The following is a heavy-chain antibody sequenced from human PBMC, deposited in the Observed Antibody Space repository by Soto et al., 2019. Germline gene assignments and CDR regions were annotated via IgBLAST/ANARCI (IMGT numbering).Heavy chain of an antibody. CDR1: GYIFTSYG. J-gene: IGHJ6*03. CDR2: ISVDSGNT. Sequence: QVQLVQSGAELKKPGASAKVSCKASGYIFTSYGISWVRQAPGQGLEWMAWISVDSGNTNYAQNFQGRVTMTTDTAASTAHMELRGLRSDDTAVYYCARVNGSGTNYDMAVWGKGTRVIVS. D-gene: IGHD3-10*01. CDR3: ARVNGSGTNYDMAV. V-gene: IGHV1-18*01.